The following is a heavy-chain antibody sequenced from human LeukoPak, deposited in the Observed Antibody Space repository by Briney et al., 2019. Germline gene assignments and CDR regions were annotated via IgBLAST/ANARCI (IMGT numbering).Heavy chain of an antibody. CDR1: GFTFSGYA. CDR2: ISGSGGST. V-gene: IGHV3-23*01. Sequence: GGSLRLSCAASGFTFSGYAMSWGRQAPGKGGEGVSAISGSGGSTYYADSVKGRFTISRDNSKNTLYLQMNSLRAEDTAVYYCAKDSGGSYCFDYWGQGTLVTVSS. CDR3: AKDSGGSYCFDY. J-gene: IGHJ4*02. D-gene: IGHD1-26*01.